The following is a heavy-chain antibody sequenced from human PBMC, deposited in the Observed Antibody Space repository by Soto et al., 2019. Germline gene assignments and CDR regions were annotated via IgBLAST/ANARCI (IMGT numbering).Heavy chain of an antibody. J-gene: IGHJ6*02. V-gene: IGHV6-1*01. Sequence: QVQLQQSGPGLVKPSQTLSLTCAISGDSVSSNSAAWNWIRQSPSRGLEWLGRTYYRSKWYNDYTVSVKSRITINPDTSKNKFYLQLNSVTPEDTAVCYCARGQQSYYYYGMDVWGQGTTVTVSS. CDR3: ARGQQSYYYYGMDV. CDR2: TYYRSKWYN. CDR1: GDSVSSNSAA. D-gene: IGHD6-13*01.